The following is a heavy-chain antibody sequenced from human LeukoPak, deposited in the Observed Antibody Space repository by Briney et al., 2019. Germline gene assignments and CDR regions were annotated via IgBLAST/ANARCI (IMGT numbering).Heavy chain of an antibody. CDR1: GSTFSDYW. V-gene: IGHV3-33*08. Sequence: GGSLRLSCAASGSTFSDYWMSWVRQAPGKGLEWVAVIWYDGSNKYYADSVKGRFTISRDNSKNTLYLEMNSLRAYDTAVYYCANHCSGGSGYPYWGQGTLVTVS. J-gene: IGHJ4*02. D-gene: IGHD2-15*01. CDR2: IWYDGSNK. CDR3: ANHCSGGSGYPY.